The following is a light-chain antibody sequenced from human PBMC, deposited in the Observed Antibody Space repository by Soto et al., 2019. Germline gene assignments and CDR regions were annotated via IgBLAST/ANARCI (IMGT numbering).Light chain of an antibody. Sequence: DIQMTQSPSTLSASVGDRVTITCRASQSVNMWLAWYQQKPGKAPNLLIYKTSTLEGGVPSRFSGDGSGTEFTLTISSLQPDDFATYYCQQYTSYQLTFGGGTKVEIK. J-gene: IGKJ4*01. V-gene: IGKV1-5*03. CDR3: QQYTSYQLT. CDR1: QSVNMW. CDR2: KTS.